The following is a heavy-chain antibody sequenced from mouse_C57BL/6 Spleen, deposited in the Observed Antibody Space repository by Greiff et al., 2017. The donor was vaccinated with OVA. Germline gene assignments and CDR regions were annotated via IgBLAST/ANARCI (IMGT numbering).Heavy chain of an antibody. CDR2: ISSGSSTI. CDR3: ARRRGSSPDYYAMDY. CDR1: GFTFSDYG. V-gene: IGHV5-17*01. J-gene: IGHJ4*01. D-gene: IGHD1-1*01. Sequence: EVKVEESGGGLVKPGGSLKLSCAASGFTFSDYGMHWVRQAPEKGLEWVAYISSGSSTIYYADTVKGRFTISRDNAKNTLFLQMTSLRSEDTAMYYCARRRGSSPDYYAMDYWGQGTSVTVSS.